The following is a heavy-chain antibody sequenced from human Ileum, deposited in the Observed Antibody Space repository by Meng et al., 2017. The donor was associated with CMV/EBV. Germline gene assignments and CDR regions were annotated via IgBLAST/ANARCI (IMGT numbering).Heavy chain of an antibody. J-gene: IGHJ5*02. V-gene: IGHV1-8*01. D-gene: IGHD2-2*01. CDR1: YHFPSYD. Sequence: YHFPSYDINWVRQATGQGLEWMGWMNPNTGNTGYAQKFEGRVTMTRNTSITTAYMELSSLKSEDTAVYYCARLTTRYCSSTSCFWFDPWGQGTLVTVSS. CDR3: ARLTTRYCSSTSCFWFDP. CDR2: MNPNTGNT.